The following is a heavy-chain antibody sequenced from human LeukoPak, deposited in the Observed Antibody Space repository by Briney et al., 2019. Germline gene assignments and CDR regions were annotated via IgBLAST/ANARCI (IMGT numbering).Heavy chain of an antibody. CDR1: GFTVSSNY. CDR2: IYSGGNT. Sequence: GGSLRLSCAASGFTVSSNYMSWVRQAPGKGLEWVSVIYSGGNTYYADSVKGRFTISRDNSKNTLYLQMNSLRAEDTAVYYCARAPTPYYFDYWGQGTLVTVAS. V-gene: IGHV3-53*01. CDR3: ARAPTPYYFDY. J-gene: IGHJ4*02.